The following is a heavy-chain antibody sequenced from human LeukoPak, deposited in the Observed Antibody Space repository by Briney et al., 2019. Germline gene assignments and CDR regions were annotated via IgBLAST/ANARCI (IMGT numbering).Heavy chain of an antibody. CDR2: ISYDGKNM. CDR3: ASYDILTGYHSPFDY. D-gene: IGHD3-9*01. J-gene: IGHJ4*02. Sequence: PGGSLRLSCAASGFIFSSYGMHWVRQAPGKGLEWVAVISYDGKNMYYADSVKGRFTISRDNSQNTLYRQMNSLRVEDTGVYYCASYDILTGYHSPFDYWGQGSLVTVSS. V-gene: IGHV3-30*03. CDR1: GFIFSSYG.